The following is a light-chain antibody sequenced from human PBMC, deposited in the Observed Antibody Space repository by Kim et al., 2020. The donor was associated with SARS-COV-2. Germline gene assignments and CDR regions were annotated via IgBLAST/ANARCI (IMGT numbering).Light chain of an antibody. V-gene: IGLV4-69*01. CDR2: LNSDGSH. J-gene: IGLJ3*02. CDR1: SGHSSNT. CDR3: QTWGTGIWV. Sequence: QPVLTQSPSASASLGASVKLTCTLSSGHSSNTIAWHQQQAEKGPRYLMTLNSDGSHSKGDGIPDRFSGSSSGAERYLTISGLQSDDEADYYCQTWGTGIWVFGGGTKVTVL.